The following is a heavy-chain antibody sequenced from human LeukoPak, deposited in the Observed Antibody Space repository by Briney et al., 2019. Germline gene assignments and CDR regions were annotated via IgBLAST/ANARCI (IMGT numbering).Heavy chain of an antibody. J-gene: IGHJ3*02. V-gene: IGHV4-59*08. CDR3: ANTESGSYFWSFDI. Sequence: SETLTLIRTVSGVPISSCYWSWIRQPPGKGLEWIGYIYYSGSTRYNSSLKSRVTISIDTSKNQFSLTLSSVTAADTAVYYCANTESGSYFWSFDIWGQGTTVTVSS. D-gene: IGHD1-26*01. CDR2: IYYSGST. CDR1: GVPISSCY.